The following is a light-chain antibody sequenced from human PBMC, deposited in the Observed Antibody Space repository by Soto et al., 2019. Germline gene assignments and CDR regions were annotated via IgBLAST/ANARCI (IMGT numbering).Light chain of an antibody. CDR3: AAWDDSLNAVV. CDR1: SSNIGSNT. J-gene: IGLJ2*01. Sequence: QSVLTQPPSASGTPGQSVTISCSGSSSNIGSNTVNWYQQLPGTAPKLLIYSNNQRPSGVPDRFSGSKSGTSASLAISGLQSEDEADYYCAAWDDSLNAVVFGGGTKVTVL. V-gene: IGLV1-44*01. CDR2: SNN.